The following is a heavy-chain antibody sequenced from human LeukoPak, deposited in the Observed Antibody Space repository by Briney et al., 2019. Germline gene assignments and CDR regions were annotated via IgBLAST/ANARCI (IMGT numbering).Heavy chain of an antibody. D-gene: IGHD3-16*01. J-gene: IGHJ6*02. Sequence: GGSLRLSCAASGFTFSSYALSWVRQAPGKGLDWVSAISNSGGNTYYAASVQGRFTISRDNSKNTLFLQMNSLRAEGTAVYFCARIREANIMAYYYGMDVWGQGTTVTVSS. CDR3: ARIREANIMAYYYGMDV. CDR2: ISNSGGNT. V-gene: IGHV3-23*01. CDR1: GFTFSSYA.